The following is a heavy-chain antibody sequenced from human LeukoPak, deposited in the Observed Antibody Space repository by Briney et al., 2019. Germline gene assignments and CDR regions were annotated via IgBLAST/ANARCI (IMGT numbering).Heavy chain of an antibody. J-gene: IGHJ4*02. CDR2: IWYDGSKK. CDR1: GFTFSDYG. V-gene: IGHV3-33*01. Sequence: GGSLRLSCAVSGFTFSDYGMHWVRQAPGKGLEWVAVIWYDGSKKYYADSVKGRFTISRDSSENTVFLQMNTLRVEDTAVYYCARDALVTTAGRSFDSWGQGTLVTVSP. D-gene: IGHD6-13*01. CDR3: ARDALVTTAGRSFDS.